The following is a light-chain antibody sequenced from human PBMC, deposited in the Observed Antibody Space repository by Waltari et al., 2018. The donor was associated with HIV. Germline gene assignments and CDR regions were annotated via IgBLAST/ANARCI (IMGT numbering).Light chain of an antibody. J-gene: IGKJ5*01. CDR1: QSVSSY. V-gene: IGKV3-11*01. CDR2: AAS. CDR3: QVRSNWPLII. Sequence: EIVLTQSPATLSLSPGERATLSCRARQSVSSYLAWFQGKPGQAPRLLIAAASKRATGIPPRFSGSGSGTDFTLSSSSLQPEDFAIYYCQVRSNWPLIICGQGTRLEIK.